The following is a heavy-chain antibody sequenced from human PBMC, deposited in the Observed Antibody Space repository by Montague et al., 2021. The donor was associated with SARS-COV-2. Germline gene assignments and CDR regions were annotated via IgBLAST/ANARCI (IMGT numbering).Heavy chain of an antibody. D-gene: IGHD1-26*01. J-gene: IGHJ4*02. CDR2: ISYDGSNK. V-gene: IGHV3-30-3*01. Sequence: SLRLSCAASGFTFSSYAMHWVRQAPGKGLEWVAVISYDGSNKYYADSVEGRFTISRDNSKNTLYLQMNSLRAEDTAVYYCAGSGGSYFSPFDYWGQGTLVTVSS. CDR3: AGSGGSYFSPFDY. CDR1: GFTFSSYA.